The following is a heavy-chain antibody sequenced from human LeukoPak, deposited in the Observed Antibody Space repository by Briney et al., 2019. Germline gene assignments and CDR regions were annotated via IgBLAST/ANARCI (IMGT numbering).Heavy chain of an antibody. CDR1: GFTFDDYA. V-gene: IGHV3-9*01. CDR3: ARAGIVVITSTWYDY. CDR2: ISWNSGSI. D-gene: IGHD2-15*01. Sequence: GRSLRLSCAASGFTFDDYAMHWVRQAPGKGLEWVSGISWNSGSIGYADSVKGRFTISRDNAKNSLYLQMNSLRAEDTAVYYCARAGIVVITSTWYDYWGQGTQVTVSS. J-gene: IGHJ4*02.